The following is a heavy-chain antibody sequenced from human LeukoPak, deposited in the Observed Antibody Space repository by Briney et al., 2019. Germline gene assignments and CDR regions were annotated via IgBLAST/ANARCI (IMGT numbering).Heavy chain of an antibody. V-gene: IGHV1-2*02. CDR2: INSNSGGT. CDR1: GYTFTSYD. J-gene: IGHJ4*02. D-gene: IGHD3-9*01. CDR3: ARSPHILTGENFDY. Sequence: ASVKVSCKASGYTFTSYDINWVRQATGHGLEWRGWINSNSGGTNYAQKLQGRVTMTRDTSISTAYMELSRLRSDDTAVYYCARSPHILTGENFDYWGQGTLVTVSS.